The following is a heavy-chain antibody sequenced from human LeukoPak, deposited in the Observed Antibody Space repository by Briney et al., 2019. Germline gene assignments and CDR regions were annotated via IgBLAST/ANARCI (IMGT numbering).Heavy chain of an antibody. CDR1: GGSFSGYY. CDR3: ARDSTVTRKIDY. D-gene: IGHD4-17*01. V-gene: IGHV4-34*01. J-gene: IGHJ4*02. CDR2: INHSGST. Sequence: SETLSLTCAVYGGSFSGYYWSWIRQPPGKGLEWIGEINHSGSTNYNPSLKSRVTISVDTSKIQFSLKLSSVTAADTAVYYCARDSTVTRKIDYWGQGTLVTVSS.